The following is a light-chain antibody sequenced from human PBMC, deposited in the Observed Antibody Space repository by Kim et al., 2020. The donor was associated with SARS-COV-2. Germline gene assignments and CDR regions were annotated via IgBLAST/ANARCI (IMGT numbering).Light chain of an antibody. V-gene: IGKV3-20*01. CDR2: ITS. J-gene: IGKJ5*01. CDR1: QSFISQL. Sequence: SPGETAHPPCRASQSFISQLLAWNPPKPGQAPGLLTFITSHRARGLPDRFSGSGSGTDFTLTISKLEPEDFAVYYCQQYGSILSTFGQGTRLEIK. CDR3: QQYGSILST.